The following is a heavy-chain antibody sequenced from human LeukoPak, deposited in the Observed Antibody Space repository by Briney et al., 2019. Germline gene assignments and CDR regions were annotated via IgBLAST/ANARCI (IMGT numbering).Heavy chain of an antibody. CDR2: IKEDGSEK. V-gene: IGHV3-7*01. J-gene: IGHJ4*02. D-gene: IGHD2-15*01. CDR3: ARTYGSGSLDY. CDR1: GFTFSNYW. Sequence: QSGGSLRLSCAASGFTFSNYWMSWVRQAPGKGLEWVANIKEDGSEKFHVGSVRGRFTISRDNAKNSLYLQMNSLRAEDTAVYYCARTYGSGSLDYGGQGTLVTVSS.